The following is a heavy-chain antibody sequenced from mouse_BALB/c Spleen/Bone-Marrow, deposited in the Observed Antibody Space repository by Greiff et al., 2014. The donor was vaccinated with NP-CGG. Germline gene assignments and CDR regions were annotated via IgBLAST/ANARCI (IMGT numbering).Heavy chain of an antibody. CDR1: GFTFSSYA. J-gene: IGHJ2*01. V-gene: IGHV5-12-2*01. CDR2: ITIGGGGS. Sequence: EVKVVESGGGLAQPRGSLRLSCAASGFTFSSYAMSWVRQTPEKRLEWVAYITIGGGGSYYPDTVKGRFAISRDNAENTLYLQMSSLKSEDTAIYYCTRHGGGPDYFDHWGQGTTLIVSP. CDR3: TRHGGGPDYFDH.